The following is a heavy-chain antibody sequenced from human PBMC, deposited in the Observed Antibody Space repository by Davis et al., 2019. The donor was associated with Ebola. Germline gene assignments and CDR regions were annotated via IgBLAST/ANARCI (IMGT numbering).Heavy chain of an antibody. V-gene: IGHV1-24*01. CDR2: FDPEDGET. CDR3: ATGVAARYYYYGMDV. J-gene: IGHJ6*02. D-gene: IGHD6-6*01. Sequence: ASVKVSCKVSGYTLTELSMHWVRQAPGKGLEWMGGFDPEDGETIYAQKFQGRVTMTEDTSTDTAYMDLSSLRSEDTAVYYCATGVAARYYYYGMDVWGQGTTVTVSS. CDR1: GYTLTELS.